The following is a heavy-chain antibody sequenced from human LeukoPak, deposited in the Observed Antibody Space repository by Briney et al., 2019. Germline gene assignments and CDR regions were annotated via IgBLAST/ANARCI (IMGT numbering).Heavy chain of an antibody. CDR2: IYHSGST. J-gene: IGHJ6*02. Sequence: SQTLSLTCAVSGGSISSGGYSWSWIRQPPGKSLEWIGYIYHSGSTYYNPSLKSRVTISVDRSKNQFSLKLSSVTAADTAVYYCARHIFGNGMDVWGQGTTVTVSS. D-gene: IGHD3-3*01. CDR3: ARHIFGNGMDV. CDR1: GGSISSGGYS. V-gene: IGHV4-30-2*01.